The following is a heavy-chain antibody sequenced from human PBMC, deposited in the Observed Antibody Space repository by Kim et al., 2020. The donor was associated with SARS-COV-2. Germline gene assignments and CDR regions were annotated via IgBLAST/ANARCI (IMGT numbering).Heavy chain of an antibody. CDR3: ARGRAAAWPRRYYYYGMDV. CDR1: GFTFSSYD. CDR2: IGTAGDP. D-gene: IGHD6-13*01. J-gene: IGHJ6*02. Sequence: GGSLRLSCAASGFTFSSYDMHWVRQATGKGLEWVSAIGTAGDPYYPGSVKGRFTISRENAKNSLYLQMNSLRAGDTAVYYCARGRAAAWPRRYYYYGMDVWGQGTTVTVSS. V-gene: IGHV3-13*05.